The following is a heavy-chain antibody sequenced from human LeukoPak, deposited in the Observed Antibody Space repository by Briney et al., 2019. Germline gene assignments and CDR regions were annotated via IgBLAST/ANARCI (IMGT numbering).Heavy chain of an antibody. CDR3: AKDCGDYDILTGYSILGDCYPT. J-gene: IGHJ5*02. Sequence: PGGSLRLSCAASGFTFSSYAMSWVRQAPGKGLEWVSAISGSGGSTYYADSVKGRFTISRDNSKNTLYLQMNSLRAEDTAVYYCAKDCGDYDILTGYSILGDCYPTWGQGTLVTVSS. D-gene: IGHD3-9*01. CDR2: ISGSGGST. V-gene: IGHV3-23*01. CDR1: GFTFSSYA.